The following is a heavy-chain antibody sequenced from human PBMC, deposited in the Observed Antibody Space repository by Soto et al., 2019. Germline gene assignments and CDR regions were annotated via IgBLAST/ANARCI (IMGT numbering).Heavy chain of an antibody. CDR1: GYTFSNYA. CDR3: ANNGDYYYYGMDV. V-gene: IGHV1-3*01. Sequence: QVQLVQSGAEVKKPGASVKVSCKASGYTFSNYATQWVRQAPGQRLEWMGWINAGNGKTKYSQNFQGRVTITRDTSASTAYMELSSLRSEDTAVYYCANNGDYYYYGMDVWGQGTTVTVSS. J-gene: IGHJ6*02. CDR2: INAGNGKT. D-gene: IGHD4-17*01.